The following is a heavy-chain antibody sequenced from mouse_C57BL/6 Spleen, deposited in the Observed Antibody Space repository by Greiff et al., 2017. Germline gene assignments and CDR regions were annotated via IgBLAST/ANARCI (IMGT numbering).Heavy chain of an antibody. CDR2: IWRGGST. CDR3: AKAFYGYAEGYAMVS. J-gene: IGHJ4*01. V-gene: IGHV2-5*01. CDR1: GFSLTSYG. Sequence: VQLQQSGPGLVQPSQSLSITCTVSGFSLTSYGVHWVRQSPGKGLEWLGVIWRGGSTDYNAAFMSRLSITKDNSKSQFFFKTNSLQADDTAIYXCAKAFYGYAEGYAMVSWGQGPSVPVSS. D-gene: IGHD2-9*01.